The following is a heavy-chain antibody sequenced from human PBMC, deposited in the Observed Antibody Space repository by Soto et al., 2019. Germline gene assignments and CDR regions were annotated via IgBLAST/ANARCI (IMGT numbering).Heavy chain of an antibody. V-gene: IGHV4-39*01. CDR3: AKHPPYGPLDH. J-gene: IGHJ4*02. CDR1: GGSISSNSNH. CDR2: IYYSENT. Sequence: SETLSLTCTVSGGSISSNSNHWVWIRQPPGKGLEWSGNIYYSENTYYNPSLKSRVTISVDTSKNQFSLRLTSVTAADTAVYYCAKHPPYGPLDHWGQGTLVTVSS. D-gene: IGHD4-17*01.